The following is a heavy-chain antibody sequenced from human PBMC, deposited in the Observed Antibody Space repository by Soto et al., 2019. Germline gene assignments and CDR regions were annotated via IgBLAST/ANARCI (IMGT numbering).Heavy chain of an antibody. CDR3: AREMIPMIMGGMSAMDV. CDR2: ISFDGTNK. CDR1: KFTFASYV. D-gene: IGHD2-8*01. V-gene: IGHV3-30*04. Sequence: QVQLVESGGGVVQPERSQRLSCTASKFTFASYVMHWVRQAPGEGLEWVALISFDGTNKYYADSVKGRFTISRDNSKNTMDLQMNRPKPEDTAVYYCAREMIPMIMGGMSAMDVWGQGTTVTVS. J-gene: IGHJ6*02.